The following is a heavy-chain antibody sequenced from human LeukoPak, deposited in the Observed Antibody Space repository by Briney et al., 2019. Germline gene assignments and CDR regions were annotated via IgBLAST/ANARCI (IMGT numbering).Heavy chain of an antibody. CDR2: INDSGNT. D-gene: IGHD3-16*01. CDR3: ARGYGY. CDR1: GGSISGSSYY. V-gene: IGHV4-39*01. J-gene: IGHJ4*01. Sequence: SETLSLTCSVSGGSISGSSYYWAWVRQPPGKGLEWIGIINDSGNTYYNPSLRSRVTISVDTSKNQFSLKVNSVTAADTAVYYCARGYGYRGQGTLVTVSS.